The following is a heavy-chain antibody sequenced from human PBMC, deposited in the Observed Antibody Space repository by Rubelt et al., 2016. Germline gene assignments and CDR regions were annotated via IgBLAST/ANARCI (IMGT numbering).Heavy chain of an antibody. CDR3: ARNQVGGYGGGGQQLDY. CDR2: INHRGST. CDR1: GGSFSGYY. D-gene: IGHD4-23*01. Sequence: LQQGGAGLLKPSETLSLTCAVYGGSFSGYYWSWIRQPPGKGLDWIGEINHRGSTNYNPSLKSRVTISVDTSKNQFSLKLSSVTAADTAVYYCARNQVGGYGGGGQQLDYWGQGTLVTVSS. V-gene: IGHV4-34*01. J-gene: IGHJ4*02.